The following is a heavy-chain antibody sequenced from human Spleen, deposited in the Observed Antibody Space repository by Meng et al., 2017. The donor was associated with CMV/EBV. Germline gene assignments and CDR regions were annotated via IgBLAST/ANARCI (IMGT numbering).Heavy chain of an antibody. J-gene: IGHJ6*02. Sequence: SETLSLTCTVSGGSISSSSYYWGWIRQPPGKGLEWIGSIFYSGSTYYNPSLKSRVTISVDTSKNQFSLKLRSVTAADTAVYYCARGLQEYYYGMDVWGQGTTVTVSS. D-gene: IGHD4-11*01. V-gene: IGHV4-39*07. CDR2: IFYSGST. CDR1: GGSISSSSYY. CDR3: ARGLQEYYYGMDV.